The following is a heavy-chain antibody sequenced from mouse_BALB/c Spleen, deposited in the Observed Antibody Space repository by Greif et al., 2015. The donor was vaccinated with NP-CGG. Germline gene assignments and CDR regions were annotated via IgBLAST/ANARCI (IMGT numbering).Heavy chain of an antibody. V-gene: IGHV3-2*02. CDR2: ISYSGST. D-gene: IGHD2-14*01. J-gene: IGHJ2*01. CDR3: ARDGDRYDVLDY. CDR1: GYSITSDYA. Sequence: EVQLVESGPGLVKPSQSLSLTCTVTGYSITSDYAWNWIRQFPGNKLEWMGYISYSGSTSYNPSLKSRISITRDTSKNQFFLQLNSVTTEDTATYYCARDGDRYDVLDYWGQGTTLTVSS.